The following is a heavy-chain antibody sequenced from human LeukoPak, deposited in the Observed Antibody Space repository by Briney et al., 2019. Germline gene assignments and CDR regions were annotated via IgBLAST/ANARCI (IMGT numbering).Heavy chain of an antibody. D-gene: IGHD2-2*02. J-gene: IGHJ6*02. CDR3: AKTPRYCSSTSCYIINGMDV. Sequence: GGSLRLSCAASGFTFSSYAMSWVRQAPGKGLEWVSTISGSGGSIYYADSVKGRFTISRDNSKNTLYLQMNSLRAEDTAVYYCAKTPRYCSSTSCYIINGMDVWGQGTRSPSP. CDR1: GFTFSSYA. CDR2: ISGSGGSI. V-gene: IGHV3-23*01.